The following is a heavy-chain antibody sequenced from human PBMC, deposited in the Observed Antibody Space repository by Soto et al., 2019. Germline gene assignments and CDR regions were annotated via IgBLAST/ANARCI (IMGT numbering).Heavy chain of an antibody. D-gene: IGHD2-8*01. CDR3: ARDRYCTNGVCYSYYYYGMDV. V-gene: IGHV3-7*01. CDR2: IKQDGSEK. Sequence: GGSLRLSCAASGFTFSSYWMSWVRQAPGKGLEWVANIKQDGSEKYYVDSVKGRFTISRDNAKNSLYLQMNSLRAEDTAVYYCARDRYCTNGVCYSYYYYGMDVWGQGTTVTSP. CDR1: GFTFSSYW. J-gene: IGHJ6*02.